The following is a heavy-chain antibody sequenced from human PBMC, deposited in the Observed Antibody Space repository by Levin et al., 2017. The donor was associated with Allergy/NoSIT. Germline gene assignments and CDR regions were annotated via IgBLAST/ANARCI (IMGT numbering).Heavy chain of an antibody. J-gene: IGHJ4*02. D-gene: IGHD6-19*01. Sequence: GGSLRLSCAASGFTFIGFGMHWVRQAPGKGLEWVALILYDGSAKYYADSVKGRFTISRDNSKNTLDLQMNSLRTEDTAVYYCVKDLGGGGGGWYFDHWGQGTLVTVSS. CDR3: VKDLGGGGGGWYFDH. V-gene: IGHV3-30*02. CDR2: ILYDGSAK. CDR1: GFTFIGFG.